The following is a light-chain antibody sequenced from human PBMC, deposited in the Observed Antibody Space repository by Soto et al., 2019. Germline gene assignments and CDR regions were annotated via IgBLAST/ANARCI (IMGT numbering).Light chain of an antibody. J-gene: IGKJ5*01. Sequence: ASQSVSNNYLAWYQQKPGQAPRLLIYGASNRATGIPARFSGTGSGTDFTLTINNLEPEDFAVYYCQVRTNWSIAFGRGTRLEIK. CDR3: QVRTNWSIA. V-gene: IGKV3-11*01. CDR1: QSVSNNY. CDR2: GAS.